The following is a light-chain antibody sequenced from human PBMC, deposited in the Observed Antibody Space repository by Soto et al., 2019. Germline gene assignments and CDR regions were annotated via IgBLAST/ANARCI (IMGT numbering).Light chain of an antibody. CDR2: SNH. V-gene: IGLV1-44*01. CDR1: SSNIGSNS. CDR3: SALDESLPVV. Sequence: QSVLTQPPSACGTPGQTVTISCSGSSSNIGSNSVNWFQHLPGAVPKLLIFSNHQRPSGVPDRFSGSKSGTSASLAISGLQPEDEADYYCSALDESLPVVFGGETK. J-gene: IGLJ3*02.